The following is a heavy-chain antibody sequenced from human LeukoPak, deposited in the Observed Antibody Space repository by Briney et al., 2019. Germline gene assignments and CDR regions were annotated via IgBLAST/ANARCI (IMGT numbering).Heavy chain of an antibody. CDR1: GYSISSDNY. V-gene: IGHV4-38-2*01. Sequence: PSETLSLTCAVSGYSISSDNYWVWIRQPPGPGLEWTGGIYHSGSTYYNPSLKSRLTMSVDTSKNQFSLKLSSVTAADTAVYYCARAPRDSSSSNYMRRFDYWGQGTLVTVSS. CDR2: IYHSGST. J-gene: IGHJ4*02. CDR3: ARAPRDSSSSNYMRRFDY. D-gene: IGHD3-22*01.